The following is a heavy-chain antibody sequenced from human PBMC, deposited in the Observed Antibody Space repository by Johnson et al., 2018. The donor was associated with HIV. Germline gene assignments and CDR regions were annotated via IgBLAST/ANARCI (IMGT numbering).Heavy chain of an antibody. J-gene: IGHJ3*02. Sequence: VQVVESGGGVVQPGRSLRLSCAASGFTFSSYGMSWVRQAPGKGLEWVSRINSDGSKTTYAESVQGRFSISRDNARNTLYVQMNRLRAEDTAVYYCARDRGGGTEAGAFDIWGQGTMVTVSS. D-gene: IGHD2-15*01. CDR2: INSDGSKT. CDR1: GFTFSSYG. V-gene: IGHV3-74*03. CDR3: ARDRGGGTEAGAFDI.